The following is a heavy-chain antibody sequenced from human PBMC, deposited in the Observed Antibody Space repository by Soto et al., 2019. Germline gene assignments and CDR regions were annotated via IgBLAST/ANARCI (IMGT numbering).Heavy chain of an antibody. CDR3: AKDAVEYYFDY. J-gene: IGHJ4*02. Sequence: GSLRLSCAASGFTFSSYGMHWVRQAPGKGLEWVAVISYDGSNKYYADSVKGRFTISRDNSKNTLYLQMNSLRAEDTAVYYCAKDAVEYYFDYWGQGTLVTVCS. CDR2: ISYDGSNK. D-gene: IGHD3-3*01. V-gene: IGHV3-30*18. CDR1: GFTFSSYG.